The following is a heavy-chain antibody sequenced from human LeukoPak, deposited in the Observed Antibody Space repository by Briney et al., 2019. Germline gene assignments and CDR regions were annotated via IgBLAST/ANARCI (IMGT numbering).Heavy chain of an antibody. V-gene: IGHV3-7*01. CDR3: ATVEAVRFHY. CDR1: GFTFSSYG. Sequence: PGGSLRLSCAASGFTFSSYGMSWVRQAPGKGLEWVANIKQDGSEIYYLDSVKGRFTISRDNAKNSLYLQMNSLRVEDTAVYYCATVEAVRFHYWGQGTLVTVSS. J-gene: IGHJ4*02. CDR2: IKQDGSEI. D-gene: IGHD6-19*01.